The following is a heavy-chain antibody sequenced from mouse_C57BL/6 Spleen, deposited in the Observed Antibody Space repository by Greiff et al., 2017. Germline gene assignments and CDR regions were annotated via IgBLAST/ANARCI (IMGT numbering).Heavy chain of an antibody. Sequence: DVQLQESGPELVKPGASVKIPCKASGYTFTDYNMDWVKQSHGKSLEWIGDINPNNGGTIYNQKFKGKATLTVDKSSSTAYMELRSLTSEDTAVYYCARRGYDYDEFLYFDYWGQGTTLTVSS. D-gene: IGHD2-4*01. J-gene: IGHJ2*01. CDR3: ARRGYDYDEFLYFDY. V-gene: IGHV1-18*01. CDR2: INPNNGGT. CDR1: GYTFTDYN.